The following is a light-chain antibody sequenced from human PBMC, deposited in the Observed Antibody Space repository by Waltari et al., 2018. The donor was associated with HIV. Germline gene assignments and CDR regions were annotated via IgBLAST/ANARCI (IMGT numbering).Light chain of an antibody. J-gene: IGKJ4*01. V-gene: IGKV1-5*03. CDR2: KTS. CDR3: HQYNSYPLT. Sequence: DIQMTQSPSSLSASVGDRVTITCRASQNIDNWLAWYQHKPGRGPKVLIFKTSTLETGVPPRFSGSASGTEFTLTITSLQPGDVATYYCHQYNSYPLTFGGGTKVEIK. CDR1: QNIDNW.